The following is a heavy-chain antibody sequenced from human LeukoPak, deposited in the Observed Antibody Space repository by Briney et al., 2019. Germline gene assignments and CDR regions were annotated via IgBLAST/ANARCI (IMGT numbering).Heavy chain of an antibody. Sequence: GGSLRLSCAASGFTFSSYSMNWVRKAPGTGLEWVSSISSSSSYIYYADSVKGRFTISRDNAKNSLYLQMNSLRAEDTAVYYCASRTGGWGPTWDVWGQGTTVTVSS. CDR1: GFTFSSYS. V-gene: IGHV3-21*01. D-gene: IGHD6-19*01. CDR2: ISSSSSYI. CDR3: ASRTGGWGPTWDV. J-gene: IGHJ6*02.